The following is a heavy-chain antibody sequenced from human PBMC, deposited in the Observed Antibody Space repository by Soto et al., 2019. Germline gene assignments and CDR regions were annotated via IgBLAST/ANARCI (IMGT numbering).Heavy chain of an antibody. CDR2: ISYDGSNK. CDR3: AIPYSSSWYGGGMDV. CDR1: GFTFSSYG. J-gene: IGHJ6*02. D-gene: IGHD6-13*01. V-gene: IGHV3-30*03. Sequence: QVQLVESGGGVVQPGRSLRLSCAASGFTFSSYGMHWVRQAPGKGLEWVAVISYDGSNKYYADSVKGRFTISRDNSKNTVYLQMNSLRAEDTAVYYCAIPYSSSWYGGGMDVWGQGTTVTVSS.